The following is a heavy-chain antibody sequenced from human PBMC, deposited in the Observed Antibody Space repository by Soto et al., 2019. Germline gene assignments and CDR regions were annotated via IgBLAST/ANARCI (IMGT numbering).Heavy chain of an antibody. CDR2: ISAYNGNT. J-gene: IGHJ5*02. D-gene: IGHD5-12*01. CDR3: ARHHGPTTSQNWFDP. V-gene: IGHV1-18*04. Sequence: RASVKNSRKASGYTFTSYGISWVRQAPGQGLEWMGWISAYNGNTNYAQKLKGRVTMTTDTSTSTTYLELRSLRSDDTAVYYCARHHGPTTSQNWFDPWGQGTLVTVSS. CDR1: GYTFTSYG.